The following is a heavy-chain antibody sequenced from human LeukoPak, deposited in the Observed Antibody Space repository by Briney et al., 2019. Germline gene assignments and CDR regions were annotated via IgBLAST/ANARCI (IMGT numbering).Heavy chain of an antibody. CDR1: GGTFSSYA. CDR2: IIPILGIA. Sequence: AVKVPCKASGGTFSSYAISWVRQAPGQGLEWMGRIIPILGIANYAQKFQGRVTITADKSTSTAYMELSSLRSEDTAVYYCARGSGSGWYIVDYWGQGTLVTVSS. J-gene: IGHJ4*02. V-gene: IGHV1-69*04. CDR3: ARGSGSGWYIVDY. D-gene: IGHD6-19*01.